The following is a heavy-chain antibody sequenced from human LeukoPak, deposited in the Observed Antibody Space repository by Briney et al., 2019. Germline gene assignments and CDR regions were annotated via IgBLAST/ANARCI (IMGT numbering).Heavy chain of an antibody. CDR2: INPNSGGT. J-gene: IGHJ6*02. D-gene: IGHD3-16*01. CDR3: ARGPYAGYYYYGMDV. CDR1: GYTFTGYY. V-gene: IGHV1-2*02. Sequence: GASVKVSCKASGYTFTGYYMHWVGQAPGQGVEWMGWINPNSGGTNYAQKFQGRVTMTRDTSISTAYMELSRLRSDDTAVYYCARGPYAGYYYYGMDVWGQGTTVTVSS.